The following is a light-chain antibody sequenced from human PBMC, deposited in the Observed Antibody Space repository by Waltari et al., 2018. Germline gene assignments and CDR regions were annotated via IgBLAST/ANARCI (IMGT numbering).Light chain of an antibody. CDR3: SSYRRSDIVV. CDR1: SSDVGGYNS. J-gene: IGLJ2*01. CDR2: DVN. Sequence: QSALTQPASVSGSPGQSITIPCTGTSSDVGGYNSVSWYQHHPGKAPKIMIYDVNDRPSGVSNRFSGSKSGNTASLTISGLQAEDEADYYCSSYRRSDIVVFGGGTKLTVL. V-gene: IGLV2-14*03.